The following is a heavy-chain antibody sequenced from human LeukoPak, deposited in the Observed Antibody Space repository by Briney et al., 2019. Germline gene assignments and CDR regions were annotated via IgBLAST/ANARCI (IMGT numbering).Heavy chain of an antibody. J-gene: IGHJ4*02. Sequence: GGSLRLSCAASGFTFSSYSMNWVRQAPGKGLEWVSSISSSSSYIYYADSVKGRFTISRDNSKNTLYLQMNSLRAEDTAVYYCAKEGSYGYEYWGQGTLVTVSS. V-gene: IGHV3-21*01. CDR2: ISSSSSYI. D-gene: IGHD5-18*01. CDR1: GFTFSSYS. CDR3: AKEGSYGYEY.